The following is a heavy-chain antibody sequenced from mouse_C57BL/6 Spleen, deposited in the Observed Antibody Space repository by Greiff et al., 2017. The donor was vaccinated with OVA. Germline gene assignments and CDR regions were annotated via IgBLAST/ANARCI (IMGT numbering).Heavy chain of an antibody. V-gene: IGHV1-69*01. CDR2: IDPTDSYT. CDR3: ERGGSSPAWFAY. J-gene: IGHJ3*01. D-gene: IGHD1-1*01. Sequence: QVQLQQPGAELVMPGASVKLSCKASGYTFTSYWMHWVKQRPGQGLEWIGEIDPTDSYTNYNQKFKGKSTLTVDKSSSTAYMQLSSLTSEDSAVYYGERGGSSPAWFAYWGQGTLVTVSA. CDR1: GYTFTSYW.